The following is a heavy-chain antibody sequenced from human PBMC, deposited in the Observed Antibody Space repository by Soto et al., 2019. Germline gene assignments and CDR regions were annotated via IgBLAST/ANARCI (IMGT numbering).Heavy chain of an antibody. CDR3: ARMVATIRSRNYYYGMDV. V-gene: IGHV5-51*01. Sequence: PGESLKTSCKGSGYSFTSYWIGWVRQMPGKGLEWMGIIYPGDSDTRYSPSFQGQVTISADKSISTAYLQWSSLKASDTAMYYCARMVATIRSRNYYYGMDVWGQGTTVTVSS. CDR1: GYSFTSYW. J-gene: IGHJ6*02. D-gene: IGHD5-12*01. CDR2: IYPGDSDT.